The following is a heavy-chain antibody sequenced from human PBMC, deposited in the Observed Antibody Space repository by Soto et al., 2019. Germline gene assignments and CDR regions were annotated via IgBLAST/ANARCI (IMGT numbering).Heavy chain of an antibody. J-gene: IGHJ4*02. CDR1: GATFSNYA. CDR2: IIPVFATA. V-gene: IGHV1-69*01. D-gene: IGHD2-2*01. Sequence: QVQLVQSGAEVKKPGSSVKVSCKASGATFSNYAVTWVRQAPGQGLEWGGGIIPVFATATYAQTFQGRVTITADESTNTAYMELSSLRSEDTAVYYCARREYQGPPSDYWGQGTLVTVSS. CDR3: ARREYQGPPSDY.